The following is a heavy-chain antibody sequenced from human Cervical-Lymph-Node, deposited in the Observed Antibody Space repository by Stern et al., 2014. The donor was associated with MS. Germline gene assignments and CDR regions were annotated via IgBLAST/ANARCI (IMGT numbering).Heavy chain of an antibody. J-gene: IGHJ4*02. D-gene: IGHD3-10*01. CDR2: IVPMLNIT. CDR1: GGTFSSHA. CDR3: ARITMLVGGPSTTLVDY. V-gene: IGHV1-69*09. Sequence: QVQLVQSGAEVKKPGSSVKVSCKASGGTFSSHAISWVRQAPGQGLEWIGRIVPMLNITNYAQKFQDRVTFMADKSTSTVSMELNSLRSEDTAVYYCARITMLVGGPSTTLVDYWGQGTLVTVSS.